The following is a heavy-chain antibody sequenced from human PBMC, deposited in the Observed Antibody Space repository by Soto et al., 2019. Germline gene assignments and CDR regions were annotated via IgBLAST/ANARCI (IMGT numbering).Heavy chain of an antibody. CDR2: IKQDGSEK. CDR3: ARGGLEWIFANWFDP. D-gene: IGHD3-3*01. V-gene: IGHV3-7*01. Sequence: GSLRLSCAASGFTFSSYWMSWVRQAPGKGLEWVANIKQDGSEKYYVDSVKGRFTISRDNAKNSLYLQMNSLRAEDTAVCYCARGGLEWIFANWFDPWGQGTLVTVSS. J-gene: IGHJ5*02. CDR1: GFTFSSYW.